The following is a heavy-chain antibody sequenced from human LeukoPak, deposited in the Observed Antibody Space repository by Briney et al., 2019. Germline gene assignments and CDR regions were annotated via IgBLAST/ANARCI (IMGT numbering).Heavy chain of an antibody. CDR3: ARISLSSSWDNWFDP. CDR1: GYTFTDYY. J-gene: IGHJ5*02. V-gene: IGHV1-2*02. Sequence: ASVKVSRKASGYTFTDYYLHWVRQAPGQGLEWMGWIDPNSGGTNYAQKFQGRVTMTRDTSISAVYMELSGLRSDDTAVYCCARISLSSSWDNWFDPWGQGTLVTVSS. D-gene: IGHD6-13*01. CDR2: IDPNSGGT.